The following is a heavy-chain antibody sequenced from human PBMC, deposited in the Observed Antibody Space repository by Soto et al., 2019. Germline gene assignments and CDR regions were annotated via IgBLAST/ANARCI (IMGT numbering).Heavy chain of an antibody. CDR1: GYTLNTYY. CDR2: IHPRGGGS. V-gene: IGHV1-46*02. CDR3: ARGGHIAVVTASFDY. J-gene: IGHJ4*02. Sequence: QVQLVQSGAEVKKPGASVKVSCKPSGYTLNTYYLHWVRQAPGQGLEWMGIIHPRGGGSTYAQKFPGRVTMTRDTSTSTVFMELSSLRSADTAVYYCARGGHIAVVTASFDYWGQGTLVTVSS. D-gene: IGHD2-21*02.